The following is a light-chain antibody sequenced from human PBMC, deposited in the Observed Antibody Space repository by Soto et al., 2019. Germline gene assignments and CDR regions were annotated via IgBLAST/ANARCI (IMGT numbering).Light chain of an antibody. CDR3: HSYESNNVV. CDR2: EDN. V-gene: IGLV6-57*03. CDR1: SGSIASNY. J-gene: IGLJ3*02. Sequence: NFMLTQPHSVSESPGKTVIISCTRSSGSIASNYVQWYQQRPGSAPTIVIYEDNQRPSGVPDRFSGSVDSSSNSASLTISGLKTEDEADHYCHSYESNNVVFGGGTKLTVL.